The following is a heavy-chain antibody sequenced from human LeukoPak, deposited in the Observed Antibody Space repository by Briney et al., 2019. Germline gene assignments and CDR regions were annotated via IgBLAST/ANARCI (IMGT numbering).Heavy chain of an antibody. J-gene: IGHJ4*02. CDR1: GYSISGGYY. CDR2: IYHSGTT. CDR3: TRVGVGATNPLR. Sequence: SETLSLTCAVSGYSISGGYYWGWLRQPPGKGLEWIGSIYHSGTTYYNPSLKSRVTISVDTSKNQFSLKLSSVTAADTAVYYCTRVGVGATNPLRWGQGTLVTVSS. V-gene: IGHV4-38-2*01. D-gene: IGHD1-26*01.